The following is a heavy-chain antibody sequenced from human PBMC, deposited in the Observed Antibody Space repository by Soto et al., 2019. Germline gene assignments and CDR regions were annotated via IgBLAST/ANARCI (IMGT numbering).Heavy chain of an antibody. Sequence: SVKVSCKASGGTFSSYAITWVRQAPGQGLEWMGGIIPIFGTANYAQKFQGRVTITADESTSTAYMELSSLRSEDTAVYYCARFGGYSGSQPFDYWGQGTLVTVSS. D-gene: IGHD5-12*01. CDR3: ARFGGYSGSQPFDY. J-gene: IGHJ4*02. CDR2: IIPIFGTA. CDR1: GGTFSSYA. V-gene: IGHV1-69*13.